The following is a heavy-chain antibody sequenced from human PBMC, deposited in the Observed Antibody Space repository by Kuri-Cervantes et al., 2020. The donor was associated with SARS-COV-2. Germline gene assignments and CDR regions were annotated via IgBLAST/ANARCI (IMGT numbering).Heavy chain of an antibody. CDR2: ISYDGSNK. D-gene: IGHD3-22*01. CDR3: AKGYYDSSGYRTLDY. CDR1: GFTFSSYG. Sequence: GGSLRLSCAASGFTFSSYGMHWVRQAPGKGLEWVAVISYDGSNKYYADSVKGRFTISRDNSKNTLYLQMNSLRAEDTAVYYCAKGYYDSSGYRTLDYWGQGTLVTVLL. V-gene: IGHV3-30*18. J-gene: IGHJ4*02.